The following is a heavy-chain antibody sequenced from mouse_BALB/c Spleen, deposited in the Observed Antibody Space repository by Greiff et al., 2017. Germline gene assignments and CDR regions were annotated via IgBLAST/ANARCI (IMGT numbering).Heavy chain of an antibody. D-gene: IGHD1-1*01. CDR2: ISYSGST. Sequence: DVKLQESGPGLVKPSQSLSLTCTVTGYSITSDYAWNWIRQFPGNKLEWMGYISYSGSTSYNPSLKSRISITRDTSKNQFFLQLNSETTEDTATYYCARYGSSYNYFDYWGQGTTLTVSS. V-gene: IGHV3-2*02. CDR1: GYSITSDYA. CDR3: ARYGSSYNYFDY. J-gene: IGHJ2*01.